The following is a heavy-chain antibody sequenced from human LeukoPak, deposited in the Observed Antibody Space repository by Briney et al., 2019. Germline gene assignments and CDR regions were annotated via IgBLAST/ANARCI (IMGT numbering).Heavy chain of an antibody. CDR2: INPNSGDT. Sequence: ASVQVSCKASVYTFIGYHMHWVRQAPGQGLAWMGWINPNSGDTNYAQKFQGRVTMTRDTSSSTAYMEVSSLRSDDTAVYYCARGHMVRAWDFWGQGTLVTVSS. CDR3: ARGHMVRAWDF. J-gene: IGHJ4*02. CDR1: VYTFIGYH. D-gene: IGHD3-10*01. V-gene: IGHV1-2*02.